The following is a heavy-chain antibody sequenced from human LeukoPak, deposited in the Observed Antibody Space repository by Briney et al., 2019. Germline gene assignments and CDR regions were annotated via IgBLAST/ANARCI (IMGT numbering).Heavy chain of an antibody. CDR2: TYYRSNLYN. V-gene: IGHV6-1*01. J-gene: IGHJ5*02. CDR3: TRRYSTSWYSWLGP. D-gene: IGHD6-13*01. CDR1: GDSVSSNSAA. Sequence: SQTLSLTCAISGDSVSSNSAAWNWIRQSPSRGLEWLVRTYYRSNLYNDYAVSVKSRIAINPDTSKQQFSLQLNSVCPEVTSVYYCTRRYSTSWYSWLGPWGQGTLGSVSS.